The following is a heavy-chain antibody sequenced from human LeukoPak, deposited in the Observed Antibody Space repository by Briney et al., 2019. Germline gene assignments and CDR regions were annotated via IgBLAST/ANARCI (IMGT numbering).Heavy chain of an antibody. CDR3: ARDPLLRDCGGDYYSNNWFDP. Sequence: ASVKVSCKASGYTFISYGISWVRQAPGQGLEWMGWISTYNGNTSYAQKLQGRVTMTTDTSTSTAYMELRSLRSDDTAVYYCARDPLLRDCGGDYYSNNWFDPWGQGTLVTVSS. D-gene: IGHD2-21*02. J-gene: IGHJ5*02. CDR1: GYTFISYG. V-gene: IGHV1-18*01. CDR2: ISTYNGNT.